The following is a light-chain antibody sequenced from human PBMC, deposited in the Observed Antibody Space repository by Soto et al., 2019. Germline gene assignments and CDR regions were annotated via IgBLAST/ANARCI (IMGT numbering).Light chain of an antibody. J-gene: IGKJ1*01. Sequence: EIVMTQSPATLSASPGERATLSCRASQSVSASYLAWYQHKPGQAPRLLIYGASTRATGIPARFSGSGSGTEFTLTISSLQSEDFAVYYCQQYNNWLTWTFGQGTKVDI. CDR1: QSVSASY. CDR2: GAS. V-gene: IGKV3-15*01. CDR3: QQYNNWLTWT.